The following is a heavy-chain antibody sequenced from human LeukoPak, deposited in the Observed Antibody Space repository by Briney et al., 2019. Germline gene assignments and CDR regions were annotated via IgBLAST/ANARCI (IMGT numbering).Heavy chain of an antibody. CDR2: ISYDGSNK. J-gene: IGHJ3*02. CDR3: AKVAQRAFDI. CDR1: GFTFSSYG. V-gene: IGHV3-30*18. Sequence: GGSLRLSCAASGFTFSSYGMPWVRQAPGKGLEWVAVISYDGSNKYYADSVKGRFTISRDNSKNTLYLQMNSLRAEDTAVYYCAKVAQRAFDIWGQGTMVTVSS.